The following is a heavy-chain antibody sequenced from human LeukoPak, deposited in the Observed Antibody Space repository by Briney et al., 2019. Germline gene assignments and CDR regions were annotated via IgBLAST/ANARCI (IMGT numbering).Heavy chain of an antibody. D-gene: IGHD3-10*01. Sequence: SEALSLTCAVYGGSFSGYYWSWIRQPPGKGLEWIGEINHSGSTNYNPSLKSRVTISVDTSKNQFSLKLSSVTAADTAVYYCARAPPTYYYGSGSYSNYMDVWGKGTTVTVSS. J-gene: IGHJ6*03. CDR1: GGSFSGYY. V-gene: IGHV4-34*01. CDR2: INHSGST. CDR3: ARAPPTYYYGSGSYSNYMDV.